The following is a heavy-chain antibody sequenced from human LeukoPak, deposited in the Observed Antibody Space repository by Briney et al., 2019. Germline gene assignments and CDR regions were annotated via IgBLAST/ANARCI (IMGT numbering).Heavy chain of an antibody. D-gene: IGHD1-26*01. V-gene: IGHV4-4*07. CDR2: IYTSGST. CDR3: ARGGTAFDI. Sequence: PSETLSLTCTVSGGSISSYYWSWIRQPAGKGLEWIGRIYTSGSTNYNPSLKSRVAISVDRSKDQFSLKLRSVTAADTALYYCARGGTAFDIWGQGTMVTVSS. CDR1: GGSISSYY. J-gene: IGHJ3*02.